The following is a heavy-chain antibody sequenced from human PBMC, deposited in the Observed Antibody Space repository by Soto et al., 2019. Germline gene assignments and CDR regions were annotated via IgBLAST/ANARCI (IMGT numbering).Heavy chain of an antibody. J-gene: IGHJ6*02. D-gene: IGHD3-9*01. CDR1: PGSLGNCY. V-gene: IGHV4-4*07. CDR2: VSSSGNT. Sequence: PSLTLPLPCPPSPGSLGNCYWFCIRRPHEKGLEWIGRVSSSGNTNANPTLNSRATMSIDTSKNQFSLRLRSVTAADTAVYYCARADYEILTGSYAMDVWDQRTTVTVSS. CDR3: ARADYEILTGSYAMDV.